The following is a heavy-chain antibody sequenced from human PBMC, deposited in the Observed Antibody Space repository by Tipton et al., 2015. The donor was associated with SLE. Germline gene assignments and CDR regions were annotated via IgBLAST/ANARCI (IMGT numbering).Heavy chain of an antibody. CDR3: APNGGNSSSYGY. J-gene: IGHJ4*02. Sequence: SLRLSCAASGFTFSSYGMHWVRQAPGKGLEWVAVIWYDGSNKYYADSVKGRFTISRDNAWNALYLQMNSLKAEDTAVYYCAPNGGNSSSYGYWGQGTLVTVSS. CDR2: IWYDGSNK. V-gene: IGHV3-33*03. CDR1: GFTFSSYG. D-gene: IGHD6-6*01.